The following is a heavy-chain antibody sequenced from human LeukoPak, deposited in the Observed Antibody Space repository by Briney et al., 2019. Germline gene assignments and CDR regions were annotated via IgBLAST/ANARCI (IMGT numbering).Heavy chain of an antibody. CDR3: ARQYRPDPFDYYYGMDV. D-gene: IGHD1-14*01. CDR2: IYTSGST. V-gene: IGHV4-61*02. CDR1: GGSISSGSYY. J-gene: IGHJ6*02. Sequence: SETLSLTCTVSGGSISSGSYYWSWVRQPAGKGLEWIGRIYTSGSTNYNPSPKGRVTISVDTSKNQFSLKLSSVTAADTAVYYCARQYRPDPFDYYYGMDVWGQGTTVTVSS.